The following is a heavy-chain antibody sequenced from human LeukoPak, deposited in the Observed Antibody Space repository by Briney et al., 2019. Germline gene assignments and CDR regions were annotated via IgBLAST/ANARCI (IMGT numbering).Heavy chain of an antibody. CDR2: ISGNGGTT. D-gene: IGHD3-22*01. CDR1: GFSFGSYG. V-gene: IGHV3-48*04. CDR3: ARDLDSGNYFFAY. J-gene: IGHJ4*02. Sequence: GESLRLSCAASGFSFGSYGLSWVRQAPGKGPQWVSYISGNGGTTHYADSVEGRFTISRDNAKNSLYLQMSSLRAEGTAVYYCARDLDSGNYFFAYWGQGTPVTVSS.